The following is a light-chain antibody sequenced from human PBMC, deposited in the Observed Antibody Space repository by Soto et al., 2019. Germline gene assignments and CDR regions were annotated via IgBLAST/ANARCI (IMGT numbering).Light chain of an antibody. V-gene: IGLV2-11*01. CDR2: DVT. Sequence: QSVLTQPRSVSGSPGQSVTISCTGTSSDVGGYNYVSWYQQHPDKAPKLMIYDVTKRPSGVPDRFSGSKSGNTASLTISGLQAEDEADYYCCSYAGTYPVVFGGGTKLTVL. CDR1: SSDVGGYNY. J-gene: IGLJ2*01. CDR3: CSYAGTYPVV.